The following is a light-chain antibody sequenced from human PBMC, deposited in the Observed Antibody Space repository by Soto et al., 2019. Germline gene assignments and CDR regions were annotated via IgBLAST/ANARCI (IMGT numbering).Light chain of an antibody. CDR2: ELN. V-gene: IGLV2-8*01. CDR3: SSYVTGNSLI. Sequence: QSALTQPPSASGSPGQSVTISCTGTSRDVGGHDYVSWYQQHPGKAPKLMIYELNKRPSGVPDRFSGSKSGNTASLTVSGLQAEDEADYYCSSYVTGNSLIFGGGTKVTVL. J-gene: IGLJ2*01. CDR1: SRDVGGHDY.